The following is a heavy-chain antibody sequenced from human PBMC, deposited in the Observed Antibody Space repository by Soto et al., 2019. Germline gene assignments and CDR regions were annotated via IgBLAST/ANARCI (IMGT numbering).Heavy chain of an antibody. J-gene: IGHJ5*01. CDR1: GFMFSSYA. CDR3: AKLTYPSDSTGYYYERVSGWIDS. D-gene: IGHD3-22*01. Sequence: EVQLLESGGGLIQPGGSLRLSCAASGFMFSSYAMSWVRQAPGKGLEWFSSLIASGGTANLADSVEGRCTISRDNSKSTLYLQMNSLRAEDTAVYYCAKLTYPSDSTGYYYERVSGWIDSWGQGTLVTVSS. V-gene: IGHV3-23*01. CDR2: LIASGGTA.